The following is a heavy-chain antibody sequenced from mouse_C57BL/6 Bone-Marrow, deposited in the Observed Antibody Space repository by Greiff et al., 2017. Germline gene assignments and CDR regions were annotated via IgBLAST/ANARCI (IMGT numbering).Heavy chain of an antibody. J-gene: IGHJ1*03. CDR2: INPNNGGT. CDR3: ARPFITTADWYFDV. CDR1: GYTFTDYN. V-gene: IGHV1-18*01. D-gene: IGHD1-1*01. Sequence: VQLKQSGAELVKPGASVKIPCKASGYTFTDYNMDWVKQSHGKSLEWIGDINPNNGGTIYNQKFKGKATLTVDKSSSTAYMELRSLTSEDTAVYYCARPFITTADWYFDVWGTGTTVTVSS.